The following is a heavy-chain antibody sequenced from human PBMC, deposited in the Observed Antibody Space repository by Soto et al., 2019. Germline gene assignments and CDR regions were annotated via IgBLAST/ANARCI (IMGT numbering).Heavy chain of an antibody. CDR2: IIPIFGTA. CDR3: ARDSKHSSSWLEYYGMDV. Sequence: SVKVSCKASGGTFSSYAISWVRQAPGQGLEWMGGIIPIFGTANYAQKFQGRVTITADESTSTAYMELSSLRSEDTAVYYCARDSKHSSSWLEYYGMDVWGQGTTVTVSS. V-gene: IGHV1-69*13. CDR1: GGTFSSYA. J-gene: IGHJ6*02. D-gene: IGHD6-13*01.